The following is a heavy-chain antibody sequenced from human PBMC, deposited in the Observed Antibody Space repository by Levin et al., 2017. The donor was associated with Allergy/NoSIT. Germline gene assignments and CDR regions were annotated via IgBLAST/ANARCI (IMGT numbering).Heavy chain of an antibody. D-gene: IGHD3-22*01. V-gene: IGHV3-33*01. CDR1: GFTFSMYA. CDR2: IWYDGSNT. Sequence: PGGSLRLSCAASGFTFSMYAMHWVRQAPGKGLEWVAAIWYDGSNTYYADSVKGRFTISRDNSKNTVYLQMNSLRAEDPSVYYCAGELGGSGYSWGLGTRVTVSS. CDR3: AGELGGSGYS. J-gene: IGHJ5*02.